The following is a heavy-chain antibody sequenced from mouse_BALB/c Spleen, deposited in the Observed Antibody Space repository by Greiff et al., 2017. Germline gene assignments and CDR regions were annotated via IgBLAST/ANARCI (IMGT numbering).Heavy chain of an antibody. CDR1: GYTFTSYW. CDR3: TSILYYFDY. Sequence: QVQLQQPGAELVKPGASVKMSCKASGYTFTSYWMHWVKQRPGQGLEWIGVIDPSDSYTSYNQKFKGKATLTVDTSSSTAYMQLSSLTSEDSAVCACTSILYYFDYWGQGTTLTVSS. CDR2: IDPSDSYT. V-gene: IGHV1S127*01. J-gene: IGHJ2*01.